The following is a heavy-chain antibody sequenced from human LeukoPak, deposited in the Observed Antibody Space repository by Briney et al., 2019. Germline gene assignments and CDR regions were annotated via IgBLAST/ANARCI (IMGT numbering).Heavy chain of an antibody. Sequence: GGSLRLSCAASGFTFSSYAMSWVRQAPGKGLEWVSAISGSGGSTYYADSVKGRFTISRDNSKNTLYLQMNSLRAEDTAVYYCASRYYDSSGYLSDYWGQGTLVTVSS. CDR3: ASRYYDSSGYLSDY. CDR1: GFTFSSYA. V-gene: IGHV3-23*01. J-gene: IGHJ4*02. CDR2: ISGSGGST. D-gene: IGHD3-22*01.